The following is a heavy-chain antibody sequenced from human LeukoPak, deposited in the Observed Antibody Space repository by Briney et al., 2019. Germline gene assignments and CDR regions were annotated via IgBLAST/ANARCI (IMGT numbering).Heavy chain of an antibody. CDR1: GFTFSSYA. CDR3: GKDVLGYDGPH. CDR2: ISGSGGST. J-gene: IGHJ4*02. D-gene: IGHD5-12*01. Sequence: GGSLRLSCAASGFTFSSYAMSWVRQAPGKGLEWVSAISGSGGSTYYADSVKGRFTISRDNSKNTLYLQMNSLRAEDTAVYYCGKDVLGYDGPHWGQGTLVTVSS. V-gene: IGHV3-23*01.